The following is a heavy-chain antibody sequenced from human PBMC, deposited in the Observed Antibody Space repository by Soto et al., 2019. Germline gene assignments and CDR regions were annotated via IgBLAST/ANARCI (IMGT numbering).Heavy chain of an antibody. CDR1: GGSISSGGYY. J-gene: IGHJ4*02. D-gene: IGHD1-26*01. V-gene: IGHV4-31*03. CDR3: AGGGGRGGSYPFDY. Sequence: SETLSLTCTVSGGSISSGGYYWSWIRQLPGKGLEWIGYISYSGSTYYNPSLESRVTISVDTSQNQFSLKLSSVTAADTAVYYCAGGGGRGGSYPFDYWGQGTLVTVSS. CDR2: ISYSGST.